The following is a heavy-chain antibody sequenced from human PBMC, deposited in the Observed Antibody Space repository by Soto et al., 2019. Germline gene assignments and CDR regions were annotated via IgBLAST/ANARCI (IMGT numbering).Heavy chain of an antibody. J-gene: IGHJ6*02. CDR1: GFTFSSYE. V-gene: IGHV3-48*03. CDR3: ARGDHIVLMVYASYGMDV. D-gene: IGHD2-8*01. Sequence: EVQLVESGGGLVQPGGSLRLSCAASGFTFSSYEMNWVRQAPGKGLEWVSYISSSGSTIYYADSVKGRFTISRDNAKNSLYLQMNSLRAEDTAVYYCARGDHIVLMVYASYGMDVWDQGTTVTVSS. CDR2: ISSSGSTI.